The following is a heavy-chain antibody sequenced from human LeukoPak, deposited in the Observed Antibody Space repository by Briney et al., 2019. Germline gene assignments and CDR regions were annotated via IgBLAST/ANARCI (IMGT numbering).Heavy chain of an antibody. J-gene: IGHJ4*02. CDR1: GFTFSSHW. D-gene: IGHD4-17*01. V-gene: IGHV3-74*01. CDR2: INNDGSST. CDR3: ASSYGVTNFDY. Sequence: PGGSLRLSCAASGFTFSSHWMHSVRQAPGEGLVWVSRINNDGSSTNYADSVKGRFTISRDNAKNTLYLQMNSLRAEDTAVYYCASSYGVTNFDYWGQGTLVTVSS.